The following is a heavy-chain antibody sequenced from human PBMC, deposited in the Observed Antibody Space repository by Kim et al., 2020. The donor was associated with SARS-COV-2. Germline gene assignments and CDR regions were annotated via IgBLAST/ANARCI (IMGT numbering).Heavy chain of an antibody. Sequence: SETLSLTCNVSGDSIGLISYYWGWIRQAPGKGLEWIGNIYYDGKTYYNPSLKTRVTISIDTSKNQFSLRLTSVTAADTAIYYCARRGYLEWLTFVIWG. CDR2: IYYDGKT. CDR3: ARRGYLEWLTFVI. D-gene: IGHD3-3*01. CDR1: GDSIGLISYY. V-gene: IGHV4-39*01. J-gene: IGHJ3*02.